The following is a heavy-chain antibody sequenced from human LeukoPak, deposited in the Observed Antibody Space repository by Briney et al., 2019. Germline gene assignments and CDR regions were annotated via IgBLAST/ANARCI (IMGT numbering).Heavy chain of an antibody. V-gene: IGHV3-23*01. J-gene: IGHJ4*02. D-gene: IGHD6-19*01. CDR3: AKGAGYRSSGWYFDH. CDR2: IDDTGGTT. Sequence: GGSLRLSCAASGFTFSVFGMSWVRQAPGKGLEWVSDIDDTGGTTYYADSVKGRSTISRDNSKNTLYLQVNSLGAEDTAVYYCAKGAGYRSSGWYFDHWGQGTLVTVSS. CDR1: GFTFSVFG.